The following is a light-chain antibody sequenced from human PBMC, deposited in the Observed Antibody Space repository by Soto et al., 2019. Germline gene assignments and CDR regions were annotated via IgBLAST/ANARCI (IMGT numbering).Light chain of an antibody. CDR2: GAS. Sequence: EIVLTQSPGTLSVSPGERATLSCRASQSVDSSFLAWYQQKPGQPPRLLISGASSRATGIPDRFSGSGSGTEFTFTISSLQSEDFAVYYCQQYNNWPPITFGQGTRLEIK. J-gene: IGKJ5*01. V-gene: IGKV3D-15*01. CDR3: QQYNNWPPIT. CDR1: QSVDSSF.